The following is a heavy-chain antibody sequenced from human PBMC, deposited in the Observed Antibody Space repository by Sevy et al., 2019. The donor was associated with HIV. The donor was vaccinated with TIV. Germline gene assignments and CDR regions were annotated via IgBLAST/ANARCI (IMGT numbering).Heavy chain of an antibody. J-gene: IGHJ4*02. D-gene: IGHD4-17*01. CDR3: ARGKLDYGDYYYFDY. CDR2: IYSAHST. V-gene: IGHV3-53*01. CDR1: GFTVSTKY. Sequence: GESLKISCAASGFTVSTKYMSWVRQAPGKGLEWVSVIYSAHSTYYTDSVKGRFTISRDNSNNTLYLQMNSLRAEDTAVYYRARGKLDYGDYYYFDYWGQGTLVTVSS.